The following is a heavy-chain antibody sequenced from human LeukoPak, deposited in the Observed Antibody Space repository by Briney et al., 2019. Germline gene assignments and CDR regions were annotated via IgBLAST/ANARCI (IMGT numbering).Heavy chain of an antibody. D-gene: IGHD3-22*01. CDR2: ISRII. CDR3: ARDSDYAFDH. J-gene: IGHJ4*02. Sequence: GGSLRLSCAASGFTFSSYSMSWVRQAPGKGLEWVSYISRIISYADSVKGRFTISRDNAKNSLYLQMNSLRPEDTAVYYCARDSDYAFDHWGQGTLVTVSS. CDR1: GFTFSSYS. V-gene: IGHV3-48*01.